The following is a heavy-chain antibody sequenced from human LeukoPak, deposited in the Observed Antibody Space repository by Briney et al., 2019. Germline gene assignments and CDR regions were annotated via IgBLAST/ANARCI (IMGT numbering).Heavy chain of an antibody. V-gene: IGHV3-48*02. J-gene: IGHJ4*02. D-gene: IGHD2-15*01. CDR2: ISSSSSTI. CDR1: GLTVSSYS. Sequence: GGSLRLSCAASGLTVSSYSMSWVRQAPGKGLEWVSYISSSSSTIYYADSVKGRFTISRDNAKNSLYLQMNSLRDEDTAVYYCARARASGRSGFDYWGQGTLVTVSS. CDR3: ARARASGRSGFDY.